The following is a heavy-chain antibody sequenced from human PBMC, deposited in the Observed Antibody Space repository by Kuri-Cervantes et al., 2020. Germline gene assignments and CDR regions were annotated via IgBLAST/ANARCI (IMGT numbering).Heavy chain of an antibody. CDR2: ISGSGGST. J-gene: IGHJ4*02. CDR1: GFTFSSYA. D-gene: IGHD4-17*01. CDR3: AKDIGDYYPPIFDY. V-gene: IGHV3-23*01. Sequence: GGSLRLSCAASGFTFSSYAMSWVRQAPGKGLEWVSAISGSGGSTYYADSVKGRFTISRDNAKNSLYLQMNSLRAEDTALYYCAKDIGDYYPPIFDYWGQGTLVTVSS.